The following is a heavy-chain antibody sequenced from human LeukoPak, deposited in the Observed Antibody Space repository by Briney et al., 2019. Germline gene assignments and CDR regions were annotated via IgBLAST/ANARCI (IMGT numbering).Heavy chain of an antibody. CDR1: GYTFTGYY. D-gene: IGHD5-12*01. CDR2: NNPNSGGT. V-gene: IGHV1-2*02. Sequence: ASVKVSCKASGYTFTGYYMHWVRQAPGQGLEWMGWNNPNSGGTNYAQKFQSRVTMTRDTSISTAYMELSRLRSDDTAVYYCARSGGYDQYYYYYYMDVCGKGTTVTVSS. CDR3: ARSGGYDQYYYYYYMDV. J-gene: IGHJ6*03.